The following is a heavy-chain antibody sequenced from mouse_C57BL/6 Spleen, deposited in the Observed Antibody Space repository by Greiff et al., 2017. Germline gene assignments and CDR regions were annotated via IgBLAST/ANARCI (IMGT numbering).Heavy chain of an antibody. CDR2: IYPGDGDT. J-gene: IGHJ2*01. D-gene: IGHD1-1*01. Sequence: VQLQQSGAELVKPGASVKISCKASGYAFSSYWMNWVKQRPGKGLEWIGQIYPGDGDTNYNGKFKGKATLTADKSSSTAYMQLSSLTSEDSAVYFCARSEHYGSRGDYWGQGTTLTVSS. V-gene: IGHV1-80*01. CDR1: GYAFSSYW. CDR3: ARSEHYGSRGDY.